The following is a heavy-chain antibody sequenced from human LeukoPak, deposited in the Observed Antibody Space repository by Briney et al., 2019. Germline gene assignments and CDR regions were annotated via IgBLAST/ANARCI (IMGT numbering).Heavy chain of an antibody. Sequence: GGSLRLSCAASGFTFSSYSMNWVRQAPGKGLEWVSSISSSSSYIYYADSVKGRFTISRDNAKNSLYLQMNSLRAEDTAVYYCARSPILEWLPYYYYMDVWGKGTTVTVSS. CDR2: ISSSSSYI. D-gene: IGHD3-3*01. V-gene: IGHV3-21*01. CDR1: GFTFSSYS. CDR3: ARSPILEWLPYYYYMDV. J-gene: IGHJ6*03.